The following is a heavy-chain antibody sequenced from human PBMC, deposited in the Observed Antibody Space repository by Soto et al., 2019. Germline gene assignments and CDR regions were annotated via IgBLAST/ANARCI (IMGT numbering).Heavy chain of an antibody. CDR2: IKSKTDGGTT. Sequence: GGSLRLSCAASGFTFSNAWMNWVRQAPGKGLKWVGRIKSKTDGGTTDYAAPVKGRFTISRDDSKNTLYLQMNSLKTEDTAVYYCTVVVVAADWNTPAYYYGMDVWGQGTTVTVSS. D-gene: IGHD2-15*01. CDR1: GFTFSNAW. V-gene: IGHV3-15*07. CDR3: TVVVVAADWNTPAYYYGMDV. J-gene: IGHJ6*02.